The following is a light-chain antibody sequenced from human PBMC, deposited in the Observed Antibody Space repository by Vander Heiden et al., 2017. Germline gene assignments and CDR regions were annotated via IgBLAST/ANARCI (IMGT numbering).Light chain of an antibody. CDR1: QSISSY. CDR2: DAS. Sequence: EIVLTQSPATLSLSPGERATLSCRASQSISSYVAWYQQKPGQAPRLLIYDASNRATGIPARFSGSGSGTDFTLTISSLEPEDFAVYYCQQRSNWPPFTFGGGTKVEIK. V-gene: IGKV3-11*01. J-gene: IGKJ4*01. CDR3: QQRSNWPPFT.